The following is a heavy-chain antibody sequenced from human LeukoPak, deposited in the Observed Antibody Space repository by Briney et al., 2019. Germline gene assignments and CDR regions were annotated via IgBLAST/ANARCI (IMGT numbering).Heavy chain of an antibody. CDR1: GFTFSSYS. CDR2: ISSSSYI. V-gene: IGHV3-21*01. Sequence: GGSLRLSCAASGFTFSSYSMNWVRQAPGKGLEWVSSISSSSYIYYADSVKGRFTISRDNGKNSLYLQMNSLRAEDTAVYYCARRQGDAFDIWGQGTMVTVSS. J-gene: IGHJ3*02. CDR3: ARRQGDAFDI.